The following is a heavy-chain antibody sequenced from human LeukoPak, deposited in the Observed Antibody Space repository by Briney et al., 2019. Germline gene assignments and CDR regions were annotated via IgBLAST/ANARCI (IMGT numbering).Heavy chain of an antibody. J-gene: IGHJ3*02. Sequence: PGGSLRLSCAASGFTFSGSAMHWVRQASGKGLEWVDRIRSKANSYATAYAASVKGRFTISRDDSKNTAYLQMNSLKTEDTAVYYCTRQDMNYDFWSGYFDAFDIWGQGTMVTVSS. D-gene: IGHD3-3*01. CDR2: IRSKANSYAT. CDR1: GFTFSGSA. CDR3: TRQDMNYDFWSGYFDAFDI. V-gene: IGHV3-73*01.